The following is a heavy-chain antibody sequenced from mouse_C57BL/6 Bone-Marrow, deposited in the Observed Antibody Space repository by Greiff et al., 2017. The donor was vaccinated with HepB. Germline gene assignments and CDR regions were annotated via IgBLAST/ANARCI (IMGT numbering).Heavy chain of an antibody. Sequence: EVQLHQSGPVLVKPGASVKMSCKASGYTFTDYYMNWVKQSHGKSLEWIGVINPYNGGTSYNQKFKGKATLTVDKSSSTAYMQHNSLTAEDSAVYYCARDGYDGFDFWGQGTTLTVSS. CDR1: GYTFTDYY. CDR2: INPYNGGT. CDR3: ARDGYDGFDF. V-gene: IGHV1-19*01. D-gene: IGHD2-2*01. J-gene: IGHJ2*01.